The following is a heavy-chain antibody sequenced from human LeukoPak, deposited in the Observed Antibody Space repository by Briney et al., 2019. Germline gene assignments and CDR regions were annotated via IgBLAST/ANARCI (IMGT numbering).Heavy chain of an antibody. CDR3: ARERQDTIVHSGAFDI. CDR1: GFTFSTYF. D-gene: IGHD3-10*01. Sequence: PGGSLRLSCAASGFTFSTYFMRWVRQAPGKGLEWVAVIASDGSHTFYVESVKGRFTISRDNSKNTLYLQMNSLRAEDTAVYFCARERQDTIVHSGAFDIWGQGTIFTVSS. V-gene: IGHV3-30-3*01. J-gene: IGHJ3*02. CDR2: IASDGSHT.